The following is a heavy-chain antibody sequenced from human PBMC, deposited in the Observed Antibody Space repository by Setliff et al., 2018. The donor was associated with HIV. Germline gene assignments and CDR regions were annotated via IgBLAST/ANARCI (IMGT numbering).Heavy chain of an antibody. V-gene: IGHV1-24*01. CDR3: ARGMQYQLLRNWYFDL. CDR2: FDPEDGET. CDR1: GYTLTELS. Sequence: ASVKVSCKVSGYTLTELSRHWVRQAPGKGLEWMGGFDPEDGETIYAQKFQGRVTMTEDTSTDTAYMELSSLRSEDTAVYYCARGMQYQLLRNWYFDLWGRGTLVTVSS. D-gene: IGHD2-2*01. J-gene: IGHJ2*01.